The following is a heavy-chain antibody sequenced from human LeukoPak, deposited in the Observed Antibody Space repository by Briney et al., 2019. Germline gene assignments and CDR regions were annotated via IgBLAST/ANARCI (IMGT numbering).Heavy chain of an antibody. Sequence: SETLSLTCTVSGGSISSYYWSWIRQPPGKGLEWIGYIDYSGSTNYNPSLRNRFTISVDTSKIQFSLKLTSVTAADTAVYFCARYRIGTRHFDYWGQGTLVTVSS. CDR1: GGSISSYY. CDR2: IDYSGST. D-gene: IGHD1-7*01. CDR3: ARYRIGTRHFDY. V-gene: IGHV4-59*01. J-gene: IGHJ4*02.